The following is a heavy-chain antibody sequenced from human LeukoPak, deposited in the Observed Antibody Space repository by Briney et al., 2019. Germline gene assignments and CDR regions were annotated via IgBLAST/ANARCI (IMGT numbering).Heavy chain of an antibody. D-gene: IGHD3-22*01. Sequence: GGSLRLSCAACGFTFSSYDMQWVRQATGKGLEWVSAIGTAGDTYYPGSAKGQFTISRENAKNSLYLQMNSLRAGDTAVYYCARFIITMIVAVIWYWGQGTLVTVSS. CDR2: IGTAGDT. J-gene: IGHJ4*02. V-gene: IGHV3-13*03. CDR1: GFTFSSYD. CDR3: ARFIITMIVAVIWY.